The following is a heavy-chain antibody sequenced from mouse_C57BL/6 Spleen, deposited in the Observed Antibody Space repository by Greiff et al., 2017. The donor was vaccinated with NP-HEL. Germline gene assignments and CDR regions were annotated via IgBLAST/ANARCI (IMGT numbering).Heavy chain of an antibody. D-gene: IGHD1-1*01. Sequence: QVTLKVCGPGILQSSQTLSLTCSFSGFSLSTSGMGVSWIRQPSGKGLEWLAHIYWDDDKRYNPSLKSRLTISKDTSRNQVFLKITSVDTADTATYYCARGDYYGSSPWFAYWGQGTLVTVSA. J-gene: IGHJ3*01. CDR3: ARGDYYGSSPWFAY. CDR2: IYWDDDK. CDR1: GFSLSTSGMG. V-gene: IGHV8-12*01.